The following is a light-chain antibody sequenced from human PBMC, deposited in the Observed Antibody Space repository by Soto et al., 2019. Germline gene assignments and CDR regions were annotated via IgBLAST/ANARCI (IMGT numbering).Light chain of an antibody. CDR1: QGMRND. CDR2: AAS. J-gene: IGKJ2*01. V-gene: IGKV1-17*02. CDR3: LQHNSYPHS. Sequence: DVQMTQSPSSLSASVGDRVTITCRASQGMRNDLGWYQQKPGKAPKRLIYAASVLKSGVPSRFSSSGSRTEFTLTISNLQAQDFATDSCLQHNSYPHSFGQGTELEIK.